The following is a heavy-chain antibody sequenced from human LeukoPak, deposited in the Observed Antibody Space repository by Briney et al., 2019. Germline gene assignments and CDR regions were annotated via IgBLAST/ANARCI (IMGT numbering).Heavy chain of an antibody. CDR3: ARDIVVVVAATYYFDY. CDR2: IKQDGSEK. CDR1: GFTFSSYW. Sequence: PGGSLRLSCAASGFTFSSYWMSWVRQAPGKGLEWGADIKQDGSEKYYVDSVKGRFTISRDNAKNSLYLQMNSLRAEDTAVYYCARDIVVVVAATYYFDYWGQGTLVTVSS. D-gene: IGHD2-15*01. J-gene: IGHJ4*02. V-gene: IGHV3-7*01.